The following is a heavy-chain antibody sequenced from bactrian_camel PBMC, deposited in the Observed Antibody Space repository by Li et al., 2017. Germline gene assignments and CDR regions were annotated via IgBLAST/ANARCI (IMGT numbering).Heavy chain of an antibody. CDR1: GFRLANYH. Sequence: HVQLVESGGGSVQAGGSLKLTCTITPGTLASGFRLANYHVYWYRPLPENECELVAGISTDGTTEYADSVKGRFTISRDNAKNTMYLQMNRLKPEDTAVYYCAIDASAPLCDYDVGGDFGYWGQETQVTVS. CDR3: AIDASAPLCDYDVGGDFGY. D-gene: IGHD4*01. V-gene: IGHV3S55*01. CDR2: ISTDGTT. J-gene: IGHJ6*01.